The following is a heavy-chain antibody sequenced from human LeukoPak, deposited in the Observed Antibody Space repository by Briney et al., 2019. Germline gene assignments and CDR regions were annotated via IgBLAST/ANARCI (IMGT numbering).Heavy chain of an antibody. D-gene: IGHD6-13*01. CDR1: GGSISSSSYY. V-gene: IGHV4-39*07. CDR2: IYYSGST. J-gene: IGHJ5*02. Sequence: PSETLSLTCTVSGGSISSSSYYWGWIRQPPGKGLEWIGSIYYSGSTYYNPSLKSRVTISVDTSKNQFSLKLSSVTAADTAVYYCARVPGVSQRYSSSWYVRSGWFDPWGQGTLVTVSS. CDR3: ARVPGVSQRYSSSWYVRSGWFDP.